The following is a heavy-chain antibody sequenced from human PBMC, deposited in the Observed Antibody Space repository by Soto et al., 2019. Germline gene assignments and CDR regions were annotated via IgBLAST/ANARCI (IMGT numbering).Heavy chain of an antibody. V-gene: IGHV3-33*05. Sequence: GGSLRLSCAASGFTFSSYGMHWVRQAPDRGLEWVAVISYDGSNKYYADSVKGRFTISRDNSKNTLYLQMNSLRAEDTAVYYCATHLPNYWGQGTLVTVSS. CDR1: GFTFSSYG. J-gene: IGHJ4*02. CDR2: ISYDGSNK. CDR3: ATHLPNY.